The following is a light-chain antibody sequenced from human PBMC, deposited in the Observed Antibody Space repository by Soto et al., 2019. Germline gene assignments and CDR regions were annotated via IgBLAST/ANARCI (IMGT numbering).Light chain of an antibody. CDR1: QSVGSSY. V-gene: IGKV3-20*01. Sequence: EIVLTQSPGTLSLSPGERATLSCRASQSVGSSYLAWYQQKPGQAPRLLIYGASNRATGIPDRFSGSGSGTDFTLTISRLEPEDFAVYYCQQYSSSPRTFGQGTKVEIK. CDR2: GAS. CDR3: QQYSSSPRT. J-gene: IGKJ1*01.